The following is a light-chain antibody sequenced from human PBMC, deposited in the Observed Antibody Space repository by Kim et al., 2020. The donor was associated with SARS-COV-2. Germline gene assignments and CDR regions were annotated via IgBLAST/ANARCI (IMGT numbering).Light chain of an antibody. CDR3: NSRDTNHFVI. V-gene: IGLV3-19*01. CDR1: SLRKYY. CDR2: GKN. J-gene: IGLJ2*01. Sequence: SSELTQDPAVSVALGQTVRITCQGDSLRKYYATWYQQKPGQAPVLLISGKNNRPSGIPDRFSGSSSGNTASLTITGAQAEDEADYYCNSRDTNHFVIFGGGTKLTVL.